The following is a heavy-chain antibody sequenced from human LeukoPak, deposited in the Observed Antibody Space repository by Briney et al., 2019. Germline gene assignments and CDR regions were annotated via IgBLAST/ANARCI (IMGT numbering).Heavy chain of an antibody. D-gene: IGHD6-13*01. Sequence: SETLSLTCTVSSGSISNYYWSWIRQPAGKGLEWIGRIYTSGSTTYNPSLKSRLTISIDTSKNQFSLKLSSVTAADTAVYYCAREVVAAPGTVDYWGQGTLVTVSS. V-gene: IGHV4-4*07. CDR2: IYTSGST. J-gene: IGHJ4*02. CDR1: SGSISNYY. CDR3: AREVVAAPGTVDY.